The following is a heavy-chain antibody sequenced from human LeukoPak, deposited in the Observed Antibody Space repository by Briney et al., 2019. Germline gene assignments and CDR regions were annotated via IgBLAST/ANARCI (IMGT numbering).Heavy chain of an antibody. CDR1: GFTFSSSD. D-gene: IGHD1/OR15-1a*01. V-gene: IGHV3-48*03. Sequence: GGSLRLSCAASGFTFSSSDMTWVRQAPGKGPEWVSYISSSGSAIYYADSVRGRFTISRDNAKNSLYLQMNRLTAEDTAVYYCARGNTYWGQGTLVNVSS. CDR2: ISSSGSAI. J-gene: IGHJ4*02. CDR3: ARGNTY.